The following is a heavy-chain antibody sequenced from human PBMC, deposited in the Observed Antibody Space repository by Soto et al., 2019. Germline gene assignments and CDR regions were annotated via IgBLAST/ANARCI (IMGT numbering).Heavy chain of an antibody. CDR1: GFTFSSYS. CDR2: ISSSSSYI. D-gene: IGHD3-3*01. V-gene: IGHV3-21*01. Sequence: GSLRLSCAASGFTFSSYSMNWVRQAPGKGLEWVSSISSSSSYIYYADSVKGRFTISRDNAKNSLYLQMNSLRAEDTAVYYCARDSITIFGVVIIGGAFDIWGQGTMVTVSS. CDR3: ARDSITIFGVVIIGGAFDI. J-gene: IGHJ3*02.